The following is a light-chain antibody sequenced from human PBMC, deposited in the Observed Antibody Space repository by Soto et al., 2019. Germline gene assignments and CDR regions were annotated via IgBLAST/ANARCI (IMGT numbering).Light chain of an antibody. Sequence: DIQMTQSPSTLSASVGDRVTITCRASQSVSGWLAWYQQRPGKAPNLLIYKASSLESGVPSRFSGSGAGTEFTLTISSLQPGEFATYYCYHYETCPLAFGGGTKVEIK. CDR3: YHYETCPLA. CDR1: QSVSGW. V-gene: IGKV1-5*03. CDR2: KAS. J-gene: IGKJ4*02.